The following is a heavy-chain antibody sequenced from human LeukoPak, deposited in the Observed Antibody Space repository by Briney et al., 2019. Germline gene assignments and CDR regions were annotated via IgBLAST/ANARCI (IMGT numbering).Heavy chain of an antibody. CDR2: MYHSGST. D-gene: IGHD6-6*01. CDR1: GYSITNYY. V-gene: IGHV4-59*01. CDR3: ARDNYSSSPDEYYFDY. J-gene: IGHJ4*02. Sequence: SETLSPTCTVSGYSITNYYWSWIRQPPGKGLEFIGYMYHSGSTNYNPSLKSRATILVDKSKNQFSLKLSSVTAADTAVYYCARDNYSSSPDEYYFDYWGQGILVTVSS.